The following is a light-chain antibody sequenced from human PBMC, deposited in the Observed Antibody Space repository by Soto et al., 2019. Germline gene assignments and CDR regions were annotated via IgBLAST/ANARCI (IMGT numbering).Light chain of an antibody. CDR2: DAS. Sequence: DIQMTQCPSTLSASVGDRVTITCRASKSINSWVAWFQQKPGKAPKVLIYDASTLESGVPSRFSGSGSGTEFTLTIDSLQPDDVETYYCQRYNAFSQTFGQGTKVEI. CDR3: QRYNAFSQT. CDR1: KSINSW. V-gene: IGKV1-5*01. J-gene: IGKJ1*01.